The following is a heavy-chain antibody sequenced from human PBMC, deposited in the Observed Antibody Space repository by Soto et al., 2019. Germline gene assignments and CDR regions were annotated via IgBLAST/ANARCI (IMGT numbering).Heavy chain of an antibody. CDR1: GFTFSSYG. CDR3: ANLGSPGGETPKDDY. V-gene: IGHV3-30*18. CDR2: ISYDGSNK. Sequence: QVQLVESGGGVVQPGRSLRLSGAASGFTFSSYGMHWVRQAPGKGLEWVAVISYDGSNKYYADSVKGRFTISRDNSKNTLYLQMNSLRAEDTAVYYCANLGSPGGETPKDDYWGQGTLVTVSS. J-gene: IGHJ4*02. D-gene: IGHD3-10*01.